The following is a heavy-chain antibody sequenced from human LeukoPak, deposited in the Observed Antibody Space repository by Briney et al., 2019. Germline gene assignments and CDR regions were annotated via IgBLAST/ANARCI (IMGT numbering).Heavy chain of an antibody. Sequence: PGGSLRLSCAASGFTFSSYGMHWVRQAPGKGLEWVAVIWYDGSNKYYADSVKGRFTISRDHSKNTLYLQMNSLRAEDTAVYYCAREPPSVVTSHADDYWGQGTLVTVSS. CDR3: AREPPSVVTSHADDY. D-gene: IGHD4-23*01. CDR2: IWYDGSNK. V-gene: IGHV3-33*01. CDR1: GFTFSSYG. J-gene: IGHJ4*02.